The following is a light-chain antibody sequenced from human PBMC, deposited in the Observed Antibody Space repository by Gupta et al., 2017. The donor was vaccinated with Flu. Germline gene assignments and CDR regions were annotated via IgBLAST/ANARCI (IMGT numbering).Light chain of an antibody. CDR1: QGLVYSDGNSY. V-gene: IGKV2-30*01. CDR3: MQGAHWPWT. CDR2: KVS. Sequence: ISCMSSQGLVYSDGNSYLHWFQQRPGQSPRLLIYKVSYRDSGVPDRFGGSGSGTDFTLKISRVEAEDVGIYFCMQGAHWPWTFGQETRLEIK. J-gene: IGKJ1*01.